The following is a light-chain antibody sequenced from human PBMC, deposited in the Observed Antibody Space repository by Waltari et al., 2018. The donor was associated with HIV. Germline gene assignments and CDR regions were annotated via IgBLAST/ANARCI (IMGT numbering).Light chain of an antibody. CDR2: KDN. Sequence: YELTQPPSLSLSPGQTARITCSGDALPRQDGYWYQQKPGPATVMIIYKDNERPSEIPERFSGSTSGTTVTLTISGVQAEDEADYYCQSADDTGTSIIFGAGTKLSVL. CDR1: ALPRQD. CDR3: QSADDTGTSII. V-gene: IGLV3-25*03. J-gene: IGLJ2*01.